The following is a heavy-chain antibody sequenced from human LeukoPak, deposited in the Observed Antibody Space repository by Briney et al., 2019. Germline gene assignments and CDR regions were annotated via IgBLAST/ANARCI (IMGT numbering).Heavy chain of an antibody. D-gene: IGHD6-13*01. CDR3: AKYWSSWSVDY. Sequence: GGSLRLSCQASGFSLSSYGLYWVRQAPGKGLDWVAFSRHDEDGKYYADSVEGRFTISRDNAKNSLYLQMNSLRAEDTAVYYCAKYWSSWSVDYWGQGILVTVSS. J-gene: IGHJ4*02. CDR1: GFSLSSYG. V-gene: IGHV3-30*02. CDR2: SRHDEDGK.